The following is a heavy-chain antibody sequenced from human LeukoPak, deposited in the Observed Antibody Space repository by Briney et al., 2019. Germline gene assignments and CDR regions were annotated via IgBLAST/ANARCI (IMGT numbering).Heavy chain of an antibody. V-gene: IGHV3-15*01. J-gene: IGHJ4*02. Sequence: GGSLRLSCAASGFTFSNAWMSWVRQAPGKGLEWVGRIKSKTDGGATDYAAPVKGRFTISRDDSKNTLYLQMNSLKTEDTAVYYCTTTLWFGELPYINWGQGTLVTVSS. CDR3: TTTLWFGELPYIN. CDR1: GFTFSNAW. CDR2: IKSKTDGGAT. D-gene: IGHD3-10*01.